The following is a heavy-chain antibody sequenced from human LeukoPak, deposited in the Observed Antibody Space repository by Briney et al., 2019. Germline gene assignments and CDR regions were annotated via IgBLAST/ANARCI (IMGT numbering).Heavy chain of an antibody. CDR3: ASTSYYGSGSQKEFDY. Sequence: GASVKVSCKASGYXFTGYYIHWVRQAPGQGLECMGWINPNSGGTNYAQKFQGRVTMTRDTSISTAYMELSRLRSDDTAVYYCASTSYYGSGSQKEFDYWGQGTLVTVSS. V-gene: IGHV1-2*02. CDR2: INPNSGGT. CDR1: GYXFTGYY. D-gene: IGHD3-10*01. J-gene: IGHJ4*02.